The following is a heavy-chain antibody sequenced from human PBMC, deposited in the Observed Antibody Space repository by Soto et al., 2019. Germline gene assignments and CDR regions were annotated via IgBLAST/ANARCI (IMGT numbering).Heavy chain of an antibody. CDR2: ISYDGSNK. CDR1: GFTFSSYA. J-gene: IGHJ4*02. Sequence: GGSLRLSCAASGFTFSSYAMHWVRQAPGKGLEWVAVISYDGSNKYYADSVKGRFTISRDNSKNTLYLQMNSLRAEDTAVYYCARDFLFDYWGQGTLVTVSS. CDR3: ARDFLFDY. V-gene: IGHV3-30-3*01.